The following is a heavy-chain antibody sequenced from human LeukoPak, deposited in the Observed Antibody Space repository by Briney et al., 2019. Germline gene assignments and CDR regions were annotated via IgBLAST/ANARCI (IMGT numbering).Heavy chain of an antibody. Sequence: GASVKVSCKASGGTFSSYAISWVRQAPGQGLEWMGGIIPIFGTANYAQKFQGRVTITTDESTSTAYMELSSLRSEDTAVYYCARDGMGNYAFDYWGQGTLVTVSS. CDR3: ARDGMGNYAFDY. CDR2: IIPIFGTA. D-gene: IGHD4-11*01. J-gene: IGHJ4*02. V-gene: IGHV1-69*05. CDR1: GGTFSSYA.